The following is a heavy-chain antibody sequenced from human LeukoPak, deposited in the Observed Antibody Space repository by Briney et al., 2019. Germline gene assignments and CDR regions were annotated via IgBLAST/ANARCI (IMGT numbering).Heavy chain of an antibody. CDR2: IYHSGST. D-gene: IGHD6-13*01. CDR1: GGSISSSNW. Sequence: SETLSLTCAVSGGSISSSNWWSWVRQPPGKGLEWIGEIYHSGSTNHNPSLKSRVTISVDKSKNQFSLKLSSVTAADTAVYYCARGYSSSWTRSLDYWGQGTLVTVSS. V-gene: IGHV4-4*02. CDR3: ARGYSSSWTRSLDY. J-gene: IGHJ4*02.